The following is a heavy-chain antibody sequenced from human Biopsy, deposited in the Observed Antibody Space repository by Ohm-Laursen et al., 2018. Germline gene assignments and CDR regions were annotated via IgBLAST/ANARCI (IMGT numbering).Heavy chain of an antibody. V-gene: IGHV1-46*01. J-gene: IGHJ4*02. D-gene: IGHD6-19*01. Sequence: APSVNLSRKVSGFTLSGFSTHSVRQAPGQGLGWVGMINIRGSTTSNTQIFQGRVTMNREPSKSTVYMELSSLRSPDTSVYLCPRNTGWYGDLYYFDYWGQGTLVTVSS. CDR2: INIRGSTT. CDR3: PRNTGWYGDLYYFDY. CDR1: GFTLSGFS.